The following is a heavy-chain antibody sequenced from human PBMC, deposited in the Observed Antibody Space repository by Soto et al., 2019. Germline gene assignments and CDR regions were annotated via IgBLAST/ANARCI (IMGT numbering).Heavy chain of an antibody. V-gene: IGHV4-61*05. CDR1: GGSVDSNRYY. Sequence: SETLSLTCTVSGGSVDSNRYYWAWIRQPPGKGLEWIGNIYYSGSTNYNPSLKSRVTISLDTSRNQFSLKLSSVTAADTAVYYCARLTAPDGSGSYYKGWFDPWGQGTLVTVSS. CDR3: ARLTAPDGSGSYYKGWFDP. J-gene: IGHJ5*02. D-gene: IGHD3-10*01. CDR2: IYYSGST.